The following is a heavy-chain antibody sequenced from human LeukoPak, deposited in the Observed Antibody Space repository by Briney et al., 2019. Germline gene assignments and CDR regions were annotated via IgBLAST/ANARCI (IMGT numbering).Heavy chain of an antibody. V-gene: IGHV1-46*01. CDR2: INPSGGST. CDR1: GYTFTSYY. Sequence: ASVKVSCKASGYTFTSYYMHWVRQAPGQGLEWMGIINPSGGSTSYAQKFQGRVTMTRDTSTSTAYMELSSLRSEDTAVYYCARGARITMVRGGQWYYYMDVWGKGTTVTI. CDR3: ARGARITMVRGGQWYYYMDV. D-gene: IGHD3-10*01. J-gene: IGHJ6*03.